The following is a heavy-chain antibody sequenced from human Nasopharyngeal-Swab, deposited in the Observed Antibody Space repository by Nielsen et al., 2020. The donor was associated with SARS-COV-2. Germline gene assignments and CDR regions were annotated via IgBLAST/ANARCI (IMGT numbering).Heavy chain of an antibody. CDR3: ARHGKKISVVVPAAMVGGFDY. J-gene: IGHJ4*02. CDR2: INHSGST. V-gene: IGHV4-34*01. Sequence: SETLSLTCAVYGGSFSGYYWSWIRQPPGKGLEWIGEINHSGSTNYNPSLKSRVTISVDTSKNQFSLKLSSVTAADTAVYYCARHGKKISVVVPAAMVGGFDYWGQGTLVTVSS. D-gene: IGHD2-2*01. CDR1: GGSFSGYY.